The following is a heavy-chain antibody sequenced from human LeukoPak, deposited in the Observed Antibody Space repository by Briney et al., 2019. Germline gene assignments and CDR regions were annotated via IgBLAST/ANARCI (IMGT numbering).Heavy chain of an antibody. J-gene: IGHJ4*02. Sequence: GGSLRLSCTASGFTFGDYAMSWFRQAPGKGLEWVGFIRSKAYGGTTEYAASVKGRFTISRDDSKSIAYLQMNSLKTEDTAVYYCTRASGGVVGALKLDYWGQGTLVTVSS. CDR1: GFTFGDYA. CDR3: TRASGGVVGALKLDY. CDR2: IRSKAYGGTT. D-gene: IGHD1-26*01. V-gene: IGHV3-49*03.